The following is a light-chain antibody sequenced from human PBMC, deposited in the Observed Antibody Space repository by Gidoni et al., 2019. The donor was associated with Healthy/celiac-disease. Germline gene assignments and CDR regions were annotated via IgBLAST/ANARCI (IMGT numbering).Light chain of an antibody. V-gene: IGKV4-1*01. CDR3: QQYCSTPLT. CDR2: WAS. J-gene: IGKJ4*01. Sequence: DIAITQSPDSLALSLGERATINCKSSQSVLYSSNNKNYLAWYQPKPGQTPKLHLSWASTRGSGVPDRFSGSGSGTDFTLTISNLQAEDVAVYYYQQYCSTPLTFGGGTKVEIK. CDR1: QSVLYSSNNKNY.